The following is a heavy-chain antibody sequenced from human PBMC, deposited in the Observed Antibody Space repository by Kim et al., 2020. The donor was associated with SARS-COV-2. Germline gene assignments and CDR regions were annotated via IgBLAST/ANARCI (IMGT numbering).Heavy chain of an antibody. CDR1: GFTFSSYE. CDR3: ARCPVSSGYYVGNWFDP. CDR2: ISSSGSTI. Sequence: GGSLRLSCAASGFTFSSYEMNWVRQAPGKGLEWVSYISSSGSTIYYADSVKGRFTISRDNAKNSLYLQMNSLRAEDTAVYYCARCPVSSGYYVGNWFDPWGQGTLVTVSS. J-gene: IGHJ5*02. V-gene: IGHV3-48*03. D-gene: IGHD3-22*01.